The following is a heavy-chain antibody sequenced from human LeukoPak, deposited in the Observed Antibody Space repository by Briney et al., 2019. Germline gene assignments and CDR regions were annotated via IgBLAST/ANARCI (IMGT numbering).Heavy chain of an antibody. D-gene: IGHD2-2*01. CDR2: IYYSGST. J-gene: IGHJ5*02. CDR3: ARGIPSSTSCYADP. V-gene: IGHV4-30-4*01. CDR1: GGSISSYY. Sequence: PSETLSLTCTVSGGSISSYYWSWIRQSPGKGLEWIGYIYYSGSTYYNPSLRSRVTISVDTSKNQFSLKLSSVTAADTAVYYCARGIPSSTSCYADPWGQGTLVTVSS.